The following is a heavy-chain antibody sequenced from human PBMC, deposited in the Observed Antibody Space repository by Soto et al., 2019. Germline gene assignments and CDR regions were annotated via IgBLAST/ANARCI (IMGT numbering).Heavy chain of an antibody. CDR1: GFPSSSYV. D-gene: IGHD3-10*01. CDR2: ISFDGSKK. J-gene: IGHJ6*02. V-gene: IGHV3-30-3*01. CDR3: ARVPGPMRRPYYCYGMDV. Sequence: GRSLRLSCGGSGFPSSSYVMHWVRQAPGKGLEWVALISFDGSKKNYADSVKGRFTISRDNSKNTLYLQMNSLRAEDTAVYYCARVPGPMRRPYYCYGMDVWGQGTTVTVSS.